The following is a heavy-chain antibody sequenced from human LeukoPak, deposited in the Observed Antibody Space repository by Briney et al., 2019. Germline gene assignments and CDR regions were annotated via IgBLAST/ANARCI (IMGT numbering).Heavy chain of an antibody. CDR1: GGSISSSSYY. CDR3: ARRYSSGWYQRAYFDL. V-gene: IGHV4-39*01. Sequence: PSETLSLTCTVSGGSISSSSYYWGWIRQPPGKGLEWIGSIYYSGSTYYNPSLKSRVTISVDTSKNQFSLKLSSVTAADTAVYYCARRYSSGWYQRAYFDLWGRGTLVTVSS. CDR2: IYYSGST. D-gene: IGHD6-19*01. J-gene: IGHJ2*01.